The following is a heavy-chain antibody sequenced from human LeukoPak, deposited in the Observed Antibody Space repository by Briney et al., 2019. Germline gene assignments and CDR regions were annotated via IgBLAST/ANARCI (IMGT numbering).Heavy chain of an antibody. V-gene: IGHV3-48*03. CDR1: GFTFSSYE. CDR2: ISSSGSTI. Sequence: GGSLRLSXAASGFTFSSYEMNWVRQSPGKGLEWVSYISSSGSTIYYADSVKGRFTISRDNAKNSLYLQMNSLRAEDTAVYYCARDYDSTQQAFDYWGQGTLVTVSS. J-gene: IGHJ4*02. CDR3: ARDYDSTQQAFDY. D-gene: IGHD3-22*01.